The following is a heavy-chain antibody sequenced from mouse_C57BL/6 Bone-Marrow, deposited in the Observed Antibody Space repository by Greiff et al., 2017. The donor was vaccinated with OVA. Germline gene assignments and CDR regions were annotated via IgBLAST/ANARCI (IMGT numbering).Heavy chain of an antibody. D-gene: IGHD6-1*01. CDR1: GYTFTSYW. CDR3: ARRALQGFAY. Sequence: QVQLQQPGAELVKPGASVKLSCKASGYTFTSYWMHWVKQRPGQGLEWIGMIHPNSGSTNYNEKFKSKATLTVDKSTSTAYMQLSSLTSEDSAVYYCARRALQGFAYWGQGTLVTVSA. J-gene: IGHJ3*01. CDR2: IHPNSGST. V-gene: IGHV1-64*01.